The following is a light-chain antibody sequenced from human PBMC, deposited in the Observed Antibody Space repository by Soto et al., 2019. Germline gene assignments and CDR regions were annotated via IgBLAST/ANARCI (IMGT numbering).Light chain of an antibody. CDR3: QQSYTSWWT. CDR1: QSISTH. J-gene: IGKJ1*01. V-gene: IGKV1-39*01. Sequence: IQMTQSPSSLSASVGDRVYITCRASQSISTHLSWYQQKPGKAPKLLIYAASSLQSWVPSRFTGSGSGTDFTLTISSLQPEDFATYYCQQSYTSWWTFGQGTKVDIK. CDR2: AAS.